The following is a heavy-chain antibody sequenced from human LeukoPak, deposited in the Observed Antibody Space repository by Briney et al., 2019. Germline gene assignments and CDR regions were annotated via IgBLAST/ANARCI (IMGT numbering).Heavy chain of an antibody. CDR3: ARQVVWFGTFDY. D-gene: IGHD3-10*01. J-gene: IGHJ4*02. Sequence: YPSETLSLTCTVSGYSISSGYYWGWIRQPPGKGLEWIGSIYHSGSTYYNLSLKSRVTISVDMSKNQFSLKLSSVTAADTAVYYCARQVVWFGTFDYWGQGTLVTVSS. V-gene: IGHV4-38-2*02. CDR2: IYHSGST. CDR1: GYSISSGYY.